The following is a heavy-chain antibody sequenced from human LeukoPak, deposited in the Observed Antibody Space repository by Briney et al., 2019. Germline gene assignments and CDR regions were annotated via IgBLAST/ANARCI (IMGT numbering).Heavy chain of an antibody. CDR3: LRGDRRDY. Sequence: GGSLRLPCAASEFTVSVNYMSWVRQAPGKGLEWVSSIDSSGGYMFYADSVKGRFIISRDNAKDSLYLQMNSLRVEDTAVYYCLRGDRRDYWGQGTLVTVSS. CDR1: EFTVSVNY. CDR2: IDSSGGYM. V-gene: IGHV3-21*06. J-gene: IGHJ4*02.